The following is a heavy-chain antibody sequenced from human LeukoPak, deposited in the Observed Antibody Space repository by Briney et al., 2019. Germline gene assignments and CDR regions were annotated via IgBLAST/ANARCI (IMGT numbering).Heavy chain of an antibody. CDR2: ISYNGHYD. CDR1: GFTFSHFG. D-gene: IGHD3-10*01. CDR3: AKRNTVVRGGPSFDY. V-gene: IGHV3-30*18. Sequence: PGGSLRLSCVGSGFTFSHFGVHWVRQAPGKGLEWVAVISYNGHYDYYADSVKGRFTVSRDNSKNTLYLQMTSLRPEDTAIYYCAKRNTVVRGGPSFDYWGQGILVAVSS. J-gene: IGHJ4*02.